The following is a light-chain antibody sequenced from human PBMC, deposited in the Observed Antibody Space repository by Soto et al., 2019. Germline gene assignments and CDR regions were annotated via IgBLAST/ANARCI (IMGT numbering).Light chain of an antibody. Sequence: IVLTQSPDTLSLSPVERATLSFRASQSVSSNYLAWYQQKLGQAPRLLIYDASRRATGIPDRFSGSGSGTDFTLTISRLEPEDFVVYYCQQYGRSPTFGQGTKVDIK. CDR1: QSVSSNY. CDR2: DAS. V-gene: IGKV3-20*01. J-gene: IGKJ1*01. CDR3: QQYGRSPT.